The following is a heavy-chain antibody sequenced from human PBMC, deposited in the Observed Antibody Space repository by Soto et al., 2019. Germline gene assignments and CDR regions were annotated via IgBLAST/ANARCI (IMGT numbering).Heavy chain of an antibody. V-gene: IGHV3-7*01. J-gene: IGHJ6*03. Sequence: EVQLVESGGGLVQPGGSLRLSCAASGFTFSRYWMSWVRQAPGKGLEWVANIKQDGSEKYYVDSVKGRFTISRDNAKNSLYLQMNILRAEDTAVYYCARVYYDIYYMDVWGKGTTVTVSS. CDR2: IKQDGSEK. CDR3: ARVYYDIYYMDV. D-gene: IGHD3-9*01. CDR1: GFTFSRYW.